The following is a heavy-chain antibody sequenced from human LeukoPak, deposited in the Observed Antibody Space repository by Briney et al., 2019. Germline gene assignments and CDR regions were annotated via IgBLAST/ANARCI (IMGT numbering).Heavy chain of an antibody. CDR1: GFTFSSYS. V-gene: IGHV3-48*04. CDR2: ISSSSSTI. Sequence: GGSLRLSCAASGFTFSSYSMNWVCQAPGKGLEWVSYISSSSSTIYYADSVKGRFTISRDNAKNSLYLQMNSLRAEDTAVYYCASEVWFGELPVYWGQGTLVTVSS. J-gene: IGHJ4*02. CDR3: ASEVWFGELPVY. D-gene: IGHD3-10*01.